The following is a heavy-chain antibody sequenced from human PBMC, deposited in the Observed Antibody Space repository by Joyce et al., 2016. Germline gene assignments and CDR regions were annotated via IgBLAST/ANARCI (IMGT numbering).Heavy chain of an antibody. J-gene: IGHJ6*02. V-gene: IGHV1-69*06. Sequence: QVQLVQSGAEVKKPGSSVKVSCKSSGCTFSSYAINWVRQAPGQGLEWMGGIIPIYGTTSYEQKFRGRVTIIADKSTSTAYMELSSLRSEDTAVYYCARGMDTVTTYGFYYGMDVWGQGTTVTVSS. CDR1: GCTFSSYA. CDR3: ARGMDTVTTYGFYYGMDV. CDR2: IIPIYGTT. D-gene: IGHD4-17*01.